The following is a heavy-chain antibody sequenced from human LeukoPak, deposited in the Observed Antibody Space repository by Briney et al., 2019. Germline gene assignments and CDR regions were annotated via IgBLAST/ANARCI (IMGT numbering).Heavy chain of an antibody. CDR2: INHSGST. J-gene: IGHJ5*02. Sequence: SETLSLTCAVYGGSYSGYYWSWIRQPPGKGLEWIGEINHSGSTNYNPSLKSRVTISVDTSKNQFSLKLSSVTAADTAVYYCARKPPARAMVRGVNWFDPWAREPWSPSPQ. V-gene: IGHV4-34*01. D-gene: IGHD3-10*01. CDR1: GGSYSGYY. CDR3: ARKPPARAMVRGVNWFDP.